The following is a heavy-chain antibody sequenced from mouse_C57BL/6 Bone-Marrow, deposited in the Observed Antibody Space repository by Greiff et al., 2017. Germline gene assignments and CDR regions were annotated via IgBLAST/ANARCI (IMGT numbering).Heavy chain of an antibody. Sequence: QVHVKQSGAELVKPGASVKLSCKASGYTFTEYTIHWVKQRSGQGLEWIGWFYPGSGSIKYNEKFKDKATLTADKSSSTVYMELSRLTSEDSAVYFCARHEAVGSRNWYFDVWGTGTTVTVSS. CDR1: GYTFTEYT. D-gene: IGHD1-1*01. CDR3: ARHEAVGSRNWYFDV. V-gene: IGHV1-62-2*01. CDR2: FYPGSGSI. J-gene: IGHJ1*03.